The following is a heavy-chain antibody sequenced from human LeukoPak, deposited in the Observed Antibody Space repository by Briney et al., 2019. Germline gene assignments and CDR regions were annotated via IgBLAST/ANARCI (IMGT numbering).Heavy chain of an antibody. CDR1: GFTFSNYG. Sequence: GRSLRLSCAASGFTFSNYGMHWVRQAPGKGLEWVAVVWYDGSNIHYVDSVKGRFTISRDNSKSTLYLQMNSLTAEDTAVYYCARGGYSGTYYFDYWGQGTLVTVSS. J-gene: IGHJ4*02. CDR3: ARGGYSGTYYFDY. CDR2: VWYDGSNI. D-gene: IGHD1-26*01. V-gene: IGHV3-33*01.